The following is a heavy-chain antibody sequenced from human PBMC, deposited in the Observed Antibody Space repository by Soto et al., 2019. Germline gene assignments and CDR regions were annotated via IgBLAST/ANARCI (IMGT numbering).Heavy chain of an antibody. V-gene: IGHV3-30*03. CDR1: GFTFSTYG. Sequence: QVQLVESGGGVVQPGMSLGLSCEVSGFTFSTYGMHWVRQAPGKGLEWVAFISYDGSKKLYAHSVKGRFTSSRDNSKNTLYLQMKRLRTDDAAVYFCTRVFYGESTTDHSGQGTLVTVSS. J-gene: IGHJ5*02. D-gene: IGHD3-3*01. CDR2: ISYDGSKK. CDR3: TRVFYGESTTDH.